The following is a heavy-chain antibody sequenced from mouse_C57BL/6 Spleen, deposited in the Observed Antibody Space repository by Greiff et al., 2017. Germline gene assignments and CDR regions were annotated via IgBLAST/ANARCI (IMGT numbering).Heavy chain of an antibody. D-gene: IGHD3-3*01. V-gene: IGHV1-59*01. Sequence: VQLQQPGAELVRPGTSVKLSCKASGYTFTSYWMHWVKQRPGQGLEWIGVIDPSDSYTNYNQKFKGKATLTVDTSSSTAYMQLSSLTSEDSAVYYCAGGAGLYYAMDYWGQGTSVTVSS. CDR2: IDPSDSYT. CDR3: AGGAGLYYAMDY. CDR1: GYTFTSYW. J-gene: IGHJ4*01.